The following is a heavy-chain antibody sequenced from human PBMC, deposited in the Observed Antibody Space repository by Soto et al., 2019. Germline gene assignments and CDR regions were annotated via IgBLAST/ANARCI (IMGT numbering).Heavy chain of an antibody. CDR1: GGTFSSYA. D-gene: IGHD3-10*01. Sequence: QVQLVQSGAEVKKPGSSVKVSCKASGGTFSSYAISWVRQAPGQGLEWMGGIIPIFGTANYAQKFQGRVTITADESTSTAYMELSSLRSEDTAVYYCARDATMVRGVISAWSWFDPWGQGTLVTVSS. J-gene: IGHJ5*02. CDR3: ARDATMVRGVISAWSWFDP. CDR2: IIPIFGTA. V-gene: IGHV1-69*01.